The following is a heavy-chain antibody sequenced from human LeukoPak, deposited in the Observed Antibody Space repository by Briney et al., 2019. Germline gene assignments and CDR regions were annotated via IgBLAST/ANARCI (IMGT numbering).Heavy chain of an antibody. D-gene: IGHD3-3*01. Sequence: ASVKVSCKASGYTFTGYYMHWVRQAPGQGLEWMGWINPNSGGTNYAQKFQGRVTMTRDTSISTAYMELSRLRSDDTAVYYCARGATYDFWSGYRIYYFDYWGQGTLVTVSS. CDR1: GYTFTGYY. V-gene: IGHV1-2*02. CDR2: INPNSGGT. J-gene: IGHJ4*02. CDR3: ARGATYDFWSGYRIYYFDY.